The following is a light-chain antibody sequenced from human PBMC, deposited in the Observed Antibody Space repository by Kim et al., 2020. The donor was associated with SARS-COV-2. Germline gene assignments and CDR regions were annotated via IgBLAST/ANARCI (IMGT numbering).Light chain of an antibody. CDR2: SAS. CDR3: QKYNSAPWT. Sequence: DIQMTQSPSSLSASVGDRVTITCRASQGISNYLAWYQQKPGKLPNLLIYSASTLQSGVPSRFSGSGSGTDFSLTISSLQPEDVATYYCQKYNSAPWTFGQGTKVEIK. J-gene: IGKJ1*01. CDR1: QGISNY. V-gene: IGKV1-27*01.